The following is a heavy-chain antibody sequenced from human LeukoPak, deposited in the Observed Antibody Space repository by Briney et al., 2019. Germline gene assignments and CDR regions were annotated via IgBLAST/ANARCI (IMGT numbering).Heavy chain of an antibody. CDR2: SYYSGRT. Sequence: SETLSLTCTVSGGSISSSNYYWGWIRQPPGKGLEWIGSSYYSGRTYYSPSLKSRVTISVDTSKNQFSLKLSSVTAADTAVYYCARDLGYSSGWYPYWGQGTLVTVSS. V-gene: IGHV4-39*02. CDR1: GGSISSSNYY. CDR3: ARDLGYSSGWYPY. D-gene: IGHD6-19*01. J-gene: IGHJ4*02.